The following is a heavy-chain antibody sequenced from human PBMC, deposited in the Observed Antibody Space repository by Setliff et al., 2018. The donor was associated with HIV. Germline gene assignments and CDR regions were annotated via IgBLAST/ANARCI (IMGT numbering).Heavy chain of an antibody. CDR3: ARGLDTVLMVYAIPDAFDI. CDR1: GASINDYF. V-gene: IGHV4-59*08. J-gene: IGHJ3*02. CDR2: IYHTGTT. Sequence: SETLSLTCTVSGASINDYFWSWIRQSPGKRPEWIGHIYHTGTTNYSPSLKSRVTMSVDTSKNQFSLKLSSVTAAHTAVYDCARGLDTVLMVYAIPDAFDIWGQGTMVTVSS. D-gene: IGHD2-8*01.